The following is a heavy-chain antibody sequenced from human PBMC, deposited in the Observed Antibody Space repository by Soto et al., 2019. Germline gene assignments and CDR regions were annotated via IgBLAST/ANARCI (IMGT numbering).Heavy chain of an antibody. CDR2: ISWNSGSI. J-gene: IGHJ1*01. Sequence: EVQLVESGGGLVQPGRSLRLSCAASGFTFDDYAMHWVRQAPGKGLEWVSGISWNSGSIGYADSVKGRFTISRDNAKNSLYLHMNSLRAEDTALYYCAGYYDSSGYEHWGQGTLVTVSS. CDR3: AGYYDSSGYEH. CDR1: GFTFDDYA. D-gene: IGHD3-22*01. V-gene: IGHV3-9*01.